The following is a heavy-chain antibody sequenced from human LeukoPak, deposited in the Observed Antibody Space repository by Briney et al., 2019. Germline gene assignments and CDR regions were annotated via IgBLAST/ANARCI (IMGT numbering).Heavy chain of an antibody. Sequence: SETLSPTCAVYGGSFSGYYWSWIRQPPGKGLEWIGEINHSGSTNYNPSLKSRVTISVDTSKNQFSLKLSSVTAADTAVYYCARSYYSVWGSYRLFDYWGQGTLVTVSS. CDR2: INHSGST. V-gene: IGHV4-34*01. D-gene: IGHD3-16*02. CDR3: ARSYYSVWGSYRLFDY. CDR1: GGSFSGYY. J-gene: IGHJ4*02.